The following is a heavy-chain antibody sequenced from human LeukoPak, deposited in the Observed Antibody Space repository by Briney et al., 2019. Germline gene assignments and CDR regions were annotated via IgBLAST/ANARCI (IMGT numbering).Heavy chain of an antibody. D-gene: IGHD4-17*01. CDR2: ICPDARRT. CDR3: VRDPGGDTRDWYFDL. V-gene: IGHV3-74*01. Sequence: GGSLRLSCAASGFTFSNYGMSWVRQAPGKGLVWVSRICPDARRTSYAESVEGRFTTSRDNAKSTLYLQMSSLRAEDSALYYCVRDPGGDTRDWYFDLWGRGTPVAVSS. J-gene: IGHJ2*01. CDR1: GFTFSNYG.